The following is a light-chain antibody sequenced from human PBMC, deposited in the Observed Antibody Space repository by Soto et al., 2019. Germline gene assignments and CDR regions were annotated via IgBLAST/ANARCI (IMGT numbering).Light chain of an antibody. CDR3: SSYTTSSTLLYV. Sequence: QSALTQPASVSGSPGQSITISCTGTSSDVGGYNYVSWYQQHPDKAPKLMIYDVSNRPSGVSNRFSGSKSGNTASLTISGLQAEDEADYDCSSYTTSSTLLYVFGTGTKLTVL. V-gene: IGLV2-14*01. CDR2: DVS. J-gene: IGLJ1*01. CDR1: SSDVGGYNY.